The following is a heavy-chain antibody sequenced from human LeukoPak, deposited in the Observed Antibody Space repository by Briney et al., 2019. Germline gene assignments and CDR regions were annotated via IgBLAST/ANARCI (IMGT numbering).Heavy chain of an antibody. CDR2: MSPNSGNT. Sequence: ASVKVSCKASRYTFTSHDINWVRQATGQGFGWMGWMSPNSGNTGYAQRFQGRVAMTRNTSISTAYMELGSLRSEDTAVYYCTVGPPNWGFDYWGQGTLVTVSS. D-gene: IGHD7-27*01. J-gene: IGHJ4*02. V-gene: IGHV1-8*01. CDR3: TVGPPNWGFDY. CDR1: RYTFTSHD.